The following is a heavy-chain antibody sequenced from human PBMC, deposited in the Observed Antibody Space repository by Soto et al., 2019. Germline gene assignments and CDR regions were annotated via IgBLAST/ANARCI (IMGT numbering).Heavy chain of an antibody. Sequence: QVQLVQSGAEVKKPGASVKVSCKASGYTFTAYGLHWVRQAPGQRLEWMGWINAGNDDTKYSQTFQGRFTITRDTTATTDYMELSSLRSEDTASYYCARGGLMGTILSYYYGMDVWGQGTTITVSS. D-gene: IGHD1-1*01. CDR2: INAGNDDT. CDR1: GYTFTAYG. CDR3: ARGGLMGTILSYYYGMDV. J-gene: IGHJ6*02. V-gene: IGHV1-3*01.